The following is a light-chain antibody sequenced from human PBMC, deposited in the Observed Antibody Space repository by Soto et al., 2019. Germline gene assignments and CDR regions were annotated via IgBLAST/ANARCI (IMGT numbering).Light chain of an antibody. V-gene: IGLV2-8*01. CDR3: SSYTGGNPSYV. CDR1: SSDVGGYDY. J-gene: IGLJ1*01. Sequence: QSVLTQPPSASGSPGQSVTISCTGTSSDVGGYDYVSWYQQHPGKAPKLMIYEVTIRPSGVSDRFSGSKSGNTASLTVSGLQAEDEADYYCSSYTGGNPSYVFGTGTKVHRP. CDR2: EVT.